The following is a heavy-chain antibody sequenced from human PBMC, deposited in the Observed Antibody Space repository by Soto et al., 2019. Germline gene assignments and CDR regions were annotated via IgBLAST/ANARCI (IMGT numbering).Heavy chain of an antibody. CDR3: AKYPSSYGDYDV. CDR2: ISWNSGSI. D-gene: IGHD4-17*01. V-gene: IGHV3-9*01. J-gene: IGHJ4*02. Sequence: GGSLRLSCAASGFTFDDYAMHWVRQAPGKGLEWVSGISWNSGSIGYAESVKGRFTISRDNAKNSLYLQMNSLRAEDTALYYCAKYPSSYGDYDVWGQGTLVTVSS. CDR1: GFTFDDYA.